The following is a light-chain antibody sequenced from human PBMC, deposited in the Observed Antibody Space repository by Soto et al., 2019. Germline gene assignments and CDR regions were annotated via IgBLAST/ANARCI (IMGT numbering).Light chain of an antibody. J-gene: IGKJ4*01. V-gene: IGKV2-28*01. CDR1: QSLLHSNGYNY. Sequence: DIVMTQSALSLPVTPGEPASISCRSSQSLLHSNGYNYLDWYLQKPGQSPQLLIYLGSNRASGVPDRFSGSGSGTDFTLKISRVEAEDVGVYYCMQALQTLLTFGGGTKVDIK. CDR2: LGS. CDR3: MQALQTLLT.